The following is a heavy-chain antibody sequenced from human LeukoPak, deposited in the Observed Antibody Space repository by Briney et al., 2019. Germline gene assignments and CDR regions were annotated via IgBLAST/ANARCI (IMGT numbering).Heavy chain of an antibody. CDR1: GGTFGSYA. V-gene: IGHV1-69*13. CDR2: IIPIFGTA. D-gene: IGHD5-12*01. J-gene: IGHJ4*02. CDR3: ARGSDVVATIGLFDY. Sequence: GASVKVSCKASGGTFGSYAISWVRQAPGQGLEWMGGIIPIFGTANYAQKFQGRVTITADESTSTAYMELSSLRSGDTAVYYRARGSDVVATIGLFDYWGQGTLVTVSS.